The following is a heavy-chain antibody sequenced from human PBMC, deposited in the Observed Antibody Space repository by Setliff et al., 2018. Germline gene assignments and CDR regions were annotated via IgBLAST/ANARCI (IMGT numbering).Heavy chain of an antibody. J-gene: IGHJ4*02. D-gene: IGHD1-1*01. CDR2: INQSGTT. CDR1: GDSISNDYW. CDR3: ARGVRTGHLDS. V-gene: IGHV4-4*02. Sequence: PSETLSLTCAVSGDSISNDYWWSWVRQPPERELEWIGEINQSGTTNYNPPLKGRATISVDNSKNQFSLNLNSVTVADTAVYFCARGVRTGHLDSWGQGTLGTVSS.